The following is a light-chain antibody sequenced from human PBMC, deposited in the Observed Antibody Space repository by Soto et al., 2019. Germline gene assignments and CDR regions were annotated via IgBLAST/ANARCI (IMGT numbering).Light chain of an antibody. V-gene: IGKV3-20*01. CDR2: GAS. Sequence: EILLTQSPGTLSLSPGARATLSCRASQSVPNSYVVWYQQKPGQAPRLLISGASRRASGIPDRFSGTGSGTDFTLSISRLEPEDFAVYYCQQYGRSPVTFGPGTTVDIK. CDR1: QSVPNSY. J-gene: IGKJ3*01. CDR3: QQYGRSPVT.